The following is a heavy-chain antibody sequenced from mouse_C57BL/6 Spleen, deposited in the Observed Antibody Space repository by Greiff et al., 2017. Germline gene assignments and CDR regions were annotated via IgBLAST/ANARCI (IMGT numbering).Heavy chain of an antibody. Sequence: QVQLQQPGAELVKPGASVKLSCKASGYTFTSYWMQWVKQRPGQGLEWIGEIDPSDSYTNYNQKFKGKATLTVDTSSSTAYMQLSSLTSEDSAVYYCARSLRYYYYRSYYFDYWGQGTTLTVSS. D-gene: IGHD1-1*01. J-gene: IGHJ2*01. CDR2: IDPSDSYT. CDR1: GYTFTSYW. CDR3: ARSLRYYYYRSYYFDY. V-gene: IGHV1-50*01.